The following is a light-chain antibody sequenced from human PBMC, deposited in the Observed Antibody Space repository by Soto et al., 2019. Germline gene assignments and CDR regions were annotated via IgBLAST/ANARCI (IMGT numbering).Light chain of an antibody. V-gene: IGKV1-39*01. CDR3: QQSYSTWIT. CDR2: AAS. J-gene: IGKJ5*01. Sequence: IQMTQSPSSLSASVGDRVSITCRASQGIGNDLGWYQQKPGKAPKLLIYAASSLQSGVPSRFSGSGSGTDFTLTISSLQPEDFATYYCQQSYSTWITFGQGTRLEIK. CDR1: QGIGND.